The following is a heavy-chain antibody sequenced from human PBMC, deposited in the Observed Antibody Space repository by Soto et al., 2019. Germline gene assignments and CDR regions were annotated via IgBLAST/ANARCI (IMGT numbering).Heavy chain of an antibody. CDR2: IYYSGST. Sequence: QLQLQESGPGLVKPSETLSLTCTVSGGSISSSSYYWGWIRQPPGKGLEWIGSIYYSGSTYYNPSLKSXXTXSXXTSTNQFALNLSSVTAADTAVYYCARHEVSGWYLYWGQGTLVTVSS. D-gene: IGHD6-19*01. J-gene: IGHJ4*02. CDR1: GGSISSSSYY. CDR3: ARHEVSGWYLY. V-gene: IGHV4-39*01.